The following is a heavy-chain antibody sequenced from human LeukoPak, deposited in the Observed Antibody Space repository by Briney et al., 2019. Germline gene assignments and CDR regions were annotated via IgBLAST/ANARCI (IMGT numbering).Heavy chain of an antibody. CDR1: GYTLTELS. Sequence: ASVKVSCKVSGYTLTELSMHWVRQAPGKGLEWMGGFDPEDGETIYAQKFQGRVTMSEDTSTDTAYMELNSLRSEDTAVYYCATDSSLGATTLGYWGQGTLVTVSS. D-gene: IGHD1-26*01. V-gene: IGHV1-24*01. CDR2: FDPEDGET. CDR3: ATDSSLGATTLGY. J-gene: IGHJ4*02.